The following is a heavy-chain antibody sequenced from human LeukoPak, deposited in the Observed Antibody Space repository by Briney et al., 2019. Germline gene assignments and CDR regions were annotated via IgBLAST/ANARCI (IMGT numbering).Heavy chain of an antibody. J-gene: IGHJ2*01. CDR3: ARAPGSYAPHWYFDL. D-gene: IGHD1-26*01. V-gene: IGHV4-59*01. Sequence: SETLFLTCTVSGGSISSYYWSWIRQPPRKGLEWIGYIYYSGSTNYNPSLKSRVTISVDTSKNQFSLRLSSVTAADTAVYYCARAPGSYAPHWYFDLWGRGTLVTVSS. CDR1: GGSISSYY. CDR2: IYYSGST.